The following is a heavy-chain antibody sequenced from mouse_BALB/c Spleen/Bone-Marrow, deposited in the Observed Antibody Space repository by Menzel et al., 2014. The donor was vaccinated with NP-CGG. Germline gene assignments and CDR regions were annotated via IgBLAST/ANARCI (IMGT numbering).Heavy chain of an antibody. CDR2: IDPANGNT. V-gene: IGHV14-3*02. J-gene: IGHJ2*01. Sequence: VQLQQPGAELVKPGASVKLSCTASGFNIKDTYMHWVKQRPEQGLEWIGRIDPANGNTKYDPKFQGKATITADTSSNTAYPQLSSLTSEDTAVYYCALYYDYDVGYWGQGTTLTVSS. CDR3: ALYYDYDVGY. D-gene: IGHD2-4*01. CDR1: GFNIKDTY.